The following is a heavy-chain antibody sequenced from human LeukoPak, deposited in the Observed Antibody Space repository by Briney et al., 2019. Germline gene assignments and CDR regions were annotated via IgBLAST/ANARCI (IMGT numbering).Heavy chain of an antibody. CDR3: ASTTGQLAKNWFDP. V-gene: IGHV4-39*07. J-gene: IGHJ5*02. Sequence: PSETLSLTCTVSGGSISSSSYYRGWIRQPPGKGLEWIGSIYYSGSTYYNPSLKSRVTISVDTSKNQFSLKLSSVTAADTAVYYCASTTGQLAKNWFDPWGQGTLVTVSS. D-gene: IGHD6-13*01. CDR1: GGSISSSSYY. CDR2: IYYSGST.